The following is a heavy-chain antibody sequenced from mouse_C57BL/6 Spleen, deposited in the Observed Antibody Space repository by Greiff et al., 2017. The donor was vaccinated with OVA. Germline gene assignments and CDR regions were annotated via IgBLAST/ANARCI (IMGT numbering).Heavy chain of an antibody. CDR3: AKLGPFAY. CDR2: IYPGSGST. CDR1: GYTFTSYW. V-gene: IGHV1-55*01. J-gene: IGHJ3*01. D-gene: IGHD4-1*01. Sequence: QVQLQQPGAELVKPGASVKMSCKASGYTFTSYWITWVKQRPGQGLEWIGDIYPGSGSTNYNEKFKSKATLTVETSSSTAYMQLSSLTSEDSAVYYCAKLGPFAYWGQGPLVTVSA.